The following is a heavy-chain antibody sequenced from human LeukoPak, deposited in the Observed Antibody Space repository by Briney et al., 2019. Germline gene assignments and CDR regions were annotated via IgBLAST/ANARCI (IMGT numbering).Heavy chain of an antibody. V-gene: IGHV4-59*11. D-gene: IGHD1-26*01. CDR2: IYYTGST. Sequence: SETLSLTCTVSGDSPSSHYWSWIRQPPGKGLEWIGYIYYTGSTKYNPSLKSRVTISVDTSKNQFSLKLTSVTAADTAVYYCARGYNSGSYWGLYYFDYWGQGTLVTVSS. CDR1: GDSPSSHY. CDR3: ARGYNSGSYWGLYYFDY. J-gene: IGHJ4*02.